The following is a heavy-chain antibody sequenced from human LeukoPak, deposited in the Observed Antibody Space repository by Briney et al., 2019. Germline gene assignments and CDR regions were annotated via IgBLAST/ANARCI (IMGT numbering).Heavy chain of an antibody. CDR2: IKEDGSQK. V-gene: IGHV3-7*01. J-gene: IGHJ5*02. CDR1: GFTVSSNY. CDR3: ATYTTTRGWLDP. D-gene: IGHD2-2*02. Sequence: PGGSLRLSCAASGFTVSSNYMSWVRQAPGKGLEWVANIKEDGSQKYYVDSVKGRFTISRDNANNSLYLQMESLRAEDTAVYYCATYTTTRGWLDPWGQGTLVTVSS.